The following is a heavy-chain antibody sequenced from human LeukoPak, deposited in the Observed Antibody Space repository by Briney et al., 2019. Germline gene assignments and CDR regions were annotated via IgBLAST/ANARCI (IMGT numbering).Heavy chain of an antibody. CDR1: GTTFMSND. V-gene: IGHV1-8*01. D-gene: IGHD6-13*01. CDR2: MSPNNGNT. J-gene: IGHJ4*02. Sequence: ASVKVSCKVSGTTFMSNDINWVRQATGQGLEWMGWMSPNNGNTGYAPKFQGRVTMTRNTSITTAYMELSSLTSEDTAVYYCARGGNIGAVPTAWGQGPLVTVSS. CDR3: ARGGNIGAVPTA.